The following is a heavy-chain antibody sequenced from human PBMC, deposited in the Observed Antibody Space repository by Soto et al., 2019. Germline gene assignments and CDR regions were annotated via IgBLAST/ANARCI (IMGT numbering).Heavy chain of an antibody. CDR1: GYTFTSYG. Sequence: GASVKVSCKASGYTFTSYGISWVRQAPGQGLEWMGWISAYNGNTNYARKLQGRVTMTTDTSTSTAYMELRSLRSDDTAVYYCARDSPPPYYYDSSGSAASRVAFDIWGQGTMVPVSS. D-gene: IGHD3-22*01. J-gene: IGHJ3*02. V-gene: IGHV1-18*01. CDR3: ARDSPPPYYYDSSGSAASRVAFDI. CDR2: ISAYNGNT.